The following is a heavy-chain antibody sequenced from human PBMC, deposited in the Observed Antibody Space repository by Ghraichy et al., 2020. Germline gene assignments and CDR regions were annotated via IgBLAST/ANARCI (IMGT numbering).Heavy chain of an antibody. J-gene: IGHJ4*02. CDR2: ITGNGAST. D-gene: IGHD3-10*01. Sequence: LSLTCAASGFTFSSYAMSWVRQAPGKGLDWVSTITGNGASTYYADSVKDRFTISRDNSKNTLYLQMNSLRAEDTAVYYCAKAGDHYGSGSRPFDYWGQGTLVTVSS. CDR1: GFTFSSYA. CDR3: AKAGDHYGSGSRPFDY. V-gene: IGHV3-23*01.